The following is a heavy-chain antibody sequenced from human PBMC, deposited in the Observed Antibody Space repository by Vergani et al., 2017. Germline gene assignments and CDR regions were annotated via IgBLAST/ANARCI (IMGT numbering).Heavy chain of an antibody. Sequence: QVQLVESGGGVVQPGRSLRLSCAASGFTFSSYGMHWVRQAPGKGLEWVAVISYDGSNKYYADSVKGRFTISRDNSKNTLYLQMNSLRAEDTAVYYCAKDRWELLSXFQHWGQGTLVTVSS. J-gene: IGHJ1*01. CDR2: ISYDGSNK. CDR1: GFTFSSYG. V-gene: IGHV3-30*18. D-gene: IGHD1-26*01. CDR3: AKDRWELLSXFQH.